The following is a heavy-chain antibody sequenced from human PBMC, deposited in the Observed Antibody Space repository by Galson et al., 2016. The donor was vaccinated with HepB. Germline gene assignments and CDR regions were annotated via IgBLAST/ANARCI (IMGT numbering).Heavy chain of an antibody. CDR1: GYTLTGPY. J-gene: IGHJ3*01. V-gene: IGHV1-2*04. D-gene: IGHD1-26*01. CDR2: IDPNSGDT. Sequence: SVKVSCKASGYTLTGPYIHWVRQAPGQGLEWMGWIDPNSGDTHYSKRFEGWVTMARDTSIGTAYMEVTRLKSNDTAVFDCARGVVGTSTDAFDVWGQGTTVTVS. CDR3: ARGVVGTSTDAFDV.